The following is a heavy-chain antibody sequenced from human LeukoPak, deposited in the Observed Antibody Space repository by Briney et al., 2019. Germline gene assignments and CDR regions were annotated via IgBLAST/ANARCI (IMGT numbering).Heavy chain of an antibody. Sequence: GGSLRLSCAASGFTFSDYYMSWIRQAPGKGLEWVSYISSSGSTIYYVDSVKGRFTISRDNAKNSLYLQMNSLRAEDTAVYYCARDLSGTMVRGFFDYWGQGTLVTVSS. J-gene: IGHJ4*02. CDR2: ISSSGSTI. CDR3: ARDLSGTMVRGFFDY. D-gene: IGHD3-10*01. CDR1: GFTFSDYY. V-gene: IGHV3-11*04.